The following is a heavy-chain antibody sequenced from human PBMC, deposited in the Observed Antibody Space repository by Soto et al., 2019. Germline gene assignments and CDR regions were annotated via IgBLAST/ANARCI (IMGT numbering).Heavy chain of an antibody. J-gene: IGHJ2*01. Sequence: QVQLQESGPGLVKPSETLSLTCTVSGGSISSYYWSWIRQPPGKGLEWIGYIYYSGSTNYNPSLQSRGTISVKTAKDPFSLELSSVTDADPALYYWGRGLAVADWYFDLWGRGTLVTVSS. V-gene: IGHV4-59*01. D-gene: IGHD6-19*01. CDR1: GGSISSYY. CDR2: IYYSGST. CDR3: GRGLAVADWYFDL.